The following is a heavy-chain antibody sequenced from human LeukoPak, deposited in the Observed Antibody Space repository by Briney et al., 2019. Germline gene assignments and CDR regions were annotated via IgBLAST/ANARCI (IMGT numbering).Heavy chain of an antibody. CDR3: PRKYDSSGYYDH. Sequence: GGSLRLSCVASGFSFSDYAMSWVCQAPGKGLEWVSAISGGGDIAYYADSVKGRFTISRDNSKNTLYLQMSSLRAEDTAVYYCPRKYDSSGYYDHWGQGILVSVSS. V-gene: IGHV3-23*01. CDR1: GFSFSDYA. CDR2: ISGGGDIA. D-gene: IGHD3-22*01. J-gene: IGHJ4*02.